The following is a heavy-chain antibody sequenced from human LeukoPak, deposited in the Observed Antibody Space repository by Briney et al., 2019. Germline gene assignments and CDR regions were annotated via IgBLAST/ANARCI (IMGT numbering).Heavy chain of an antibody. CDR3: AKGDGYSSGWYVT. CDR1: GFTFSSYA. CDR2: ISGSGGST. J-gene: IGHJ5*02. V-gene: IGHV3-23*01. D-gene: IGHD6-19*01. Sequence: GGSLRLSCAASGFTFSSYAMSWVRQAPGKGLEWVSAISGSGGSTYYADSVKGRFTISRDNSKNTLYLRMNSLRAEDTAVYYCAKGDGYSSGWYVTWGQGTLVTVSS.